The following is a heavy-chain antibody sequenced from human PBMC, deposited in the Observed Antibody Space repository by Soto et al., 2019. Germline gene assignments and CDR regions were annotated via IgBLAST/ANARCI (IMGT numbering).Heavy chain of an antibody. J-gene: IGHJ5*02. D-gene: IGHD2-2*01. V-gene: IGHV4-59*08. CDR3: ARSVCSSTSCYVATVDP. CDR2: IYYSGST. Sequence: PSETLSLTCTVSGGSISSYYWSWIRQPPGKGLEWIGYIYYSGSTNYNPSLKSRVTISVDTSKNQFSLKLSSVTAADTAVYYCARSVCSSTSCYVATVDPWGQGTLVSVS. CDR1: GGSISSYY.